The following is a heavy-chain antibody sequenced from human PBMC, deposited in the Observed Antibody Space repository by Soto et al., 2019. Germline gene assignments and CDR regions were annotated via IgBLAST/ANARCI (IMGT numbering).Heavy chain of an antibody. CDR2: INAGNGNT. CDR3: ACSRIPIVHYCMDV. CDR1: GYTFTSYA. D-gene: IGHD1-26*01. V-gene: IGHV1-3*01. J-gene: IGHJ6*02. Sequence: ASVKVSCKASGYTFTSYAMHWVRQAPGQRLEWMGWINAGNGNTKYSQKFQGRVTITRDTSASTAYMELSSLRSEDTAVYYCACSRIPIVHYCMDVWCQGTTVTVAS.